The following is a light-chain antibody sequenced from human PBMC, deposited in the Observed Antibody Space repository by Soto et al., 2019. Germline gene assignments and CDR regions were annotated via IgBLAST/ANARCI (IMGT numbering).Light chain of an antibody. CDR2: EVN. Sequence: QSALTQPASVSGSPGQSITISCTGTSGDIDAFDYVSWYQQHLGKAPKLLIFEVNDRPSGVSDRFSGSKSGSTASLTISGLQAEDEADYFCTSFTSSSTQVFGTGTKLTVL. CDR3: TSFTSSSTQV. J-gene: IGLJ1*01. CDR1: SGDIDAFDY. V-gene: IGLV2-14*01.